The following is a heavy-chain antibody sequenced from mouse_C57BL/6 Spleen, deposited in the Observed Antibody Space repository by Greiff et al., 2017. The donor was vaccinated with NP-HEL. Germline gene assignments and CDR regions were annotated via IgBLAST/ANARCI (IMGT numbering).Heavy chain of an antibody. CDR2: IDPSDSYT. D-gene: IGHD1-1*01. Sequence: QVQLQQSGAELVKPGASVKLSCKASGYTFTSYWMQWVKQRPGQGLEWIGEIDPSDSYTNYNQKFKGKATLTVDTSSSTAYMQLSSLTSEDSAVYYCARSNYYYGSSSWFAYWGQGTLVTVSA. V-gene: IGHV1-50*01. CDR1: GYTFTSYW. J-gene: IGHJ3*01. CDR3: ARSNYYYGSSSWFAY.